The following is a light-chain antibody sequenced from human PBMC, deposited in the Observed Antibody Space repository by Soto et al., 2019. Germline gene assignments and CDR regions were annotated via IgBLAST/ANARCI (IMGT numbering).Light chain of an antibody. CDR2: EVS. Sequence: QSVLTQPASVSGSPGQSITISCTGTSSDVGGYNYVSWYQQHPGKAPKLMIYEVSNRPSGVSNRFSGSKSGNTASLTISGLQAEDEADYYCSSDTGSSTPYVFGTGTKVTVL. V-gene: IGLV2-14*01. CDR3: SSDTGSSTPYV. J-gene: IGLJ1*01. CDR1: SSDVGGYNY.